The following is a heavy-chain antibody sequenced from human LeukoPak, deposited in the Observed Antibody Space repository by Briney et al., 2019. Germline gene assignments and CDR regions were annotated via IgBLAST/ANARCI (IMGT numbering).Heavy chain of an antibody. D-gene: IGHD3-22*01. CDR3: ARGSHYDSSGFTLFDL. CDR1: GFTVSTSY. CDR2: IYSGGST. Sequence: GSLRLSCAASGFTVSTSYMSWVRQAPGEGLEWVSVIYSGGSTYYADSVKGRFTISRDNSKNTVYLQMNSLRAEDTAVYYCARGSHYDSSGFTLFDLWGRGTLVTVSS. V-gene: IGHV3-66*01. J-gene: IGHJ2*01.